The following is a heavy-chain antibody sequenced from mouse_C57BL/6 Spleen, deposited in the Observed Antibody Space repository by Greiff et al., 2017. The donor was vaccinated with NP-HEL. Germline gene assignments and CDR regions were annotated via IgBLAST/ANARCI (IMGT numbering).Heavy chain of an antibody. V-gene: IGHV14-4*01. Sequence: EVQLQQSGAELVRPGASVKLSCTASGFNIKDDYMHWVKQRPEQGLEWIGWIDPENGDTEYASKFQGKATITADTSSNTAYLQLSSLPSEDTAVYYCTKRSPPWFAYWGQGTLVTVSA. CDR1: GFNIKDDY. D-gene: IGHD1-1*01. CDR3: TKRSPPWFAY. J-gene: IGHJ3*01. CDR2: IDPENGDT.